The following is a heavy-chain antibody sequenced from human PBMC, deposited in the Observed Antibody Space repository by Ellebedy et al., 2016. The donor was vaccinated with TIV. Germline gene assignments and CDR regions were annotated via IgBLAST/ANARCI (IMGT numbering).Heavy chain of an antibody. CDR3: ARDPVGVGPAFDV. CDR2: TTEIGRNT. D-gene: IGHD4-23*01. CDR1: GLTFSSHA. J-gene: IGHJ3*01. Sequence: PGGSLRLSCAASGLTFSSHAMSWVRQAPGKGLEWVSSTTEIGRNTYYADSVKGRFTISRDNSKDTLFLQMNSLRAEDTAIYFCARDPVGVGPAFDVWGQGTMVTVSS. V-gene: IGHV3-23*01.